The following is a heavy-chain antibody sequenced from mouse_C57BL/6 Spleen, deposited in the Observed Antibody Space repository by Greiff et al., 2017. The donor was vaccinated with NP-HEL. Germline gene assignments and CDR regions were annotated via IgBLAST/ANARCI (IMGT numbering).Heavy chain of an antibody. CDR2: INPYNGDT. CDR1: GYSFTGYF. Sequence: EVQLQQSGPELVKPGDSVKISCKASGYSFTGYFMNWVMQSHGKSLEWIGRINPYNGDTFYNQKFKGKATLTVDKSSSTAHMELRSLTSEDSAVYYCARLLRFSPDWYFDVWGTGTTVTVSS. D-gene: IGHD1-1*01. V-gene: IGHV1-20*01. J-gene: IGHJ1*03. CDR3: ARLLRFSPDWYFDV.